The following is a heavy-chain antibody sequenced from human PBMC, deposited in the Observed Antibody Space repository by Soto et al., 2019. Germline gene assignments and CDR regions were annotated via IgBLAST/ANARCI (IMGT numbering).Heavy chain of an antibody. D-gene: IGHD6-19*01. V-gene: IGHV3-66*01. CDR1: GFTVSSNY. Sequence: EVQLVESGGGLVQPGGSLRLSCAASGFTVSSNYMSWVRQAPGKGLEWVSVIYSGGSTYYADSVKGRFTISRDNAKNTLYRQMNSLRAEDTAVYYCARGYSSGWLNWFDPWGQGTLVTVSS. CDR3: ARGYSSGWLNWFDP. J-gene: IGHJ5*02. CDR2: IYSGGST.